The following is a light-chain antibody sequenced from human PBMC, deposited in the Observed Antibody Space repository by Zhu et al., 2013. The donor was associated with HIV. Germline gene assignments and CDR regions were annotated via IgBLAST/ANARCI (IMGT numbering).Light chain of an antibody. CDR2: AAS. Sequence: DIQMTQSPSSLSASVGDRVTITCRASQSISSYLNWYRQKPGKAPKLLIYAASSLQSGVPSRFSGSGPGTDFTLTISSLQPEDFAAYYCQQSYSTLWTFGQGTKVEIK. V-gene: IGKV1-39*01. CDR3: QQSYSTLWT. J-gene: IGKJ1*01. CDR1: QSISSY.